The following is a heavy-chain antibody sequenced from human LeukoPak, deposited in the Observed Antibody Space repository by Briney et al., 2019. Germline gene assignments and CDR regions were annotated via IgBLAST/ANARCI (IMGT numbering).Heavy chain of an antibody. Sequence: GGSLRLSCAASGFTFSSYAMSWVRQAPGKGLVWVSAISGSGGSTYYADSVKGRFTISRDNSKNTLYLQMNSLRAEDTAVYYCARGKNTAMVVGWFDPWGQGTLVTVSS. CDR2: ISGSGGST. J-gene: IGHJ5*02. CDR3: ARGKNTAMVVGWFDP. CDR1: GFTFSSYA. V-gene: IGHV3-23*01. D-gene: IGHD5-18*01.